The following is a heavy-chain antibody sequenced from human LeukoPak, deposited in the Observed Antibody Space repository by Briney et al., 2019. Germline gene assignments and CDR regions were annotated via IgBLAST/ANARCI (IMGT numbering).Heavy chain of an antibody. V-gene: IGHV4-39*01. J-gene: IGHJ3*02. Sequence: PSETLSLTCTVSGGSISSTSYHWDWIRQPPGKGLEWIGSIYYSGSTYYNPSLKSRVTISVDTSKNQFSLKLSSVTAADTAVYYCARQDYYGSGSYGTPDAFDIWGQGTMVTVSS. CDR1: GGSISSTSYH. D-gene: IGHD3-10*01. CDR2: IYYSGST. CDR3: ARQDYYGSGSYGTPDAFDI.